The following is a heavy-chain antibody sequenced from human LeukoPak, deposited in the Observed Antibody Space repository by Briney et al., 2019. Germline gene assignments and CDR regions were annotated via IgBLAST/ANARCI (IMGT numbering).Heavy chain of an antibody. J-gene: IGHJ4*02. CDR2: ILPAGKES. CDR1: GYSFSTNM. CDR3: MSAHGY. Sequence: GGSLRLSCVVSGYSFSTNMMTWVRQAPGKGLEWVATILPAGKESYRVDSVKGRFIISRDNAKSSLFLEMNSLRHDDTALYYCMSAHGYWGQGTLVTVSS. V-gene: IGHV3-7*01.